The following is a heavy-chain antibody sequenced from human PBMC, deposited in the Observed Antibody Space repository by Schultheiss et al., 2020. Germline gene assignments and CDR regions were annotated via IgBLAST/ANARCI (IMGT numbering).Heavy chain of an antibody. V-gene: IGHV3-64*01. CDR3: ARLGFQYGDYALDY. J-gene: IGHJ4*02. CDR1: GFTFSNYA. Sequence: GSLRLSCAASGFTFSNYAMFWVRQAPGKGLEYVSAISRNGASTYYANSVKGRFTISRDDSKNTLYLQVGSLRAEDMAVYYCARLGFQYGDYALDYWGQGTLVTVSS. CDR2: ISRNGAST. D-gene: IGHD4-17*01.